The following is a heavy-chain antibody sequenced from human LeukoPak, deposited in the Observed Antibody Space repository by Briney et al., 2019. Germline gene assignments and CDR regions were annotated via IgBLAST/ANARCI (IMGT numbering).Heavy chain of an antibody. Sequence: SETLSLTCAVYGGSFSGYYWSWIRQPPGKGLEWIGEINHSGSTNYNPSLKSRVTISVDTSKNQFSLKLSSVTAADTAVYYCARDVAYRVGYFNDAAGPGFDYWGQGTLVTVSS. CDR3: ARDVAYRVGYFNDAAGPGFDY. J-gene: IGHJ4*02. CDR2: INHSGST. V-gene: IGHV4-34*01. D-gene: IGHD2-2*03. CDR1: GGSFSGYY.